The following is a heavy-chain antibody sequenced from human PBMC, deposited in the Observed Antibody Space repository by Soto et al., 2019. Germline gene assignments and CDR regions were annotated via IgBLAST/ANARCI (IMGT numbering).Heavy chain of an antibody. Sequence: GGSLRLSCAASEFTFSDYYMNWVRQAPGKGLEWVSYISSSGTTIYYADSVKGRFTISRDNAKKSLYLQMNSLRAEDTAVYYCARAQGEWNYYMDVWGKGTTVTVSS. J-gene: IGHJ6*03. D-gene: IGHD2-8*01. V-gene: IGHV3-11*01. CDR1: EFTFSDYY. CDR2: ISSSGTTI. CDR3: ARAQGEWNYYMDV.